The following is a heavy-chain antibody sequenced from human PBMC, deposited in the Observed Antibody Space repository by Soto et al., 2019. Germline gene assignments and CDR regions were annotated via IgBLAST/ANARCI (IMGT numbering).Heavy chain of an antibody. J-gene: IGHJ4*02. CDR1: GFPLEKYG. CDR3: ARESEDLTSNFDY. Sequence: GGSLRLSCAVSGFPLEKYGMNWVRQAPGKGLEWVSSISFSGNYIYYADSMKGRFTISRDNAKNSLYLEMNSLRVDDTAVYYCARESEDLTSNFDYWGQGTLVTVSS. V-gene: IGHV3-21*06. CDR2: ISFSGNYI.